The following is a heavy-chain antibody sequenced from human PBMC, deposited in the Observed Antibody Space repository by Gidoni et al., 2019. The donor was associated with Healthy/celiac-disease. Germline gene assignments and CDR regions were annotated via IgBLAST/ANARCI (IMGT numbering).Heavy chain of an antibody. CDR3: ARGRGGDYIDY. CDR1: GYTFTSYY. D-gene: IGHD4-17*01. V-gene: IGHV1-46*01. CDR2: INPSGGST. Sequence: QVQLGQSGAEEKKPGASVKVSCQASGYTFTSYYMPWVRQAPGKGLEWMGIINPSGGSTSYAQNFQGRVTMTRYTSTSPVYMELSSLRSEDTAVYYCARGRGGDYIDYWGQGTLVTVSS. J-gene: IGHJ4*02.